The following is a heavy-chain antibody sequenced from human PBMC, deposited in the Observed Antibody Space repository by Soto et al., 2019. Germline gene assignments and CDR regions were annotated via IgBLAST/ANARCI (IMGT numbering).Heavy chain of an antibody. CDR3: AKTGPTKYLEWLLIDY. V-gene: IGHV4-34*01. D-gene: IGHD3-3*01. J-gene: IGHJ4*02. CDR1: GGSFSGYY. Sequence: SETLSLTCAVYGGSFSGYYWSWIRQPPGKGLEWIGEINHSGSTNYNPSLKSRVTISVDTSKNQFSLKLSSVTAADTAVYYCAKTGPTKYLEWLLIDYWGQGTLVTVSS. CDR2: INHSGST.